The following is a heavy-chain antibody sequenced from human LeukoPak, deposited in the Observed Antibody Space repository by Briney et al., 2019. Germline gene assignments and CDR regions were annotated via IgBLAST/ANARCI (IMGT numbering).Heavy chain of an antibody. D-gene: IGHD3-10*01. Sequence: GASVTVSCKASGYTFTSYDINWVRQAPGQGLEWMGWMNPNSGNTVYAQKFQGRVTITRNTSISTAYMELSSLRSEDTAVYYCARGMVRGVSDYWGQGTLVTVSS. CDR2: MNPNSGNT. J-gene: IGHJ4*02. V-gene: IGHV1-8*01. CDR3: ARGMVRGVSDY. CDR1: GYTFTSYD.